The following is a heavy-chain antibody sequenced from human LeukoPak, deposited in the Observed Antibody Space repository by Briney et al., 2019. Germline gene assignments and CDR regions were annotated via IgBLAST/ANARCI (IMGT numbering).Heavy chain of an antibody. J-gene: IGHJ4*02. CDR1: GGSISSSSYY. CDR3: ARRDNYDYVWGSYHPDY. Sequence: SETLSLTCTVSGGSISSSSYYWGWIRQPPGTGLEWIGSIYYSGSTYYNPSLKSRVTISVDTSKNQFSLKLSSVTAADTAVYYCARRDNYDYVWGSYHPDYWGQGTLVTVSS. V-gene: IGHV4-39*01. D-gene: IGHD3-16*02. CDR2: IYYSGST.